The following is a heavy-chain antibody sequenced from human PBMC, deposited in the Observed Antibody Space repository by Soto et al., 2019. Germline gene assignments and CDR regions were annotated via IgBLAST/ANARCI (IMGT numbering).Heavy chain of an antibody. D-gene: IGHD3-22*01. CDR2: IIPIFGTA. J-gene: IGHJ4*02. CDR3: AREGGDRYYYDSSGYYKEYYFDY. Sequence: SVKVSCKASGGTFSIYAISWVRQAPGQGLEWMGGIIPIFGTANYAQKFQGRVTITADESTSTAYMELSSLRSEDTAVYYCAREGGDRYYYDSSGYYKEYYFDYWGQGTLVTVSS. V-gene: IGHV1-69*13. CDR1: GGTFSIYA.